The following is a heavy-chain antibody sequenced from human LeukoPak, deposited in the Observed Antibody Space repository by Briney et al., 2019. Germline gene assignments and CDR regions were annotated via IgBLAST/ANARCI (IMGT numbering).Heavy chain of an antibody. CDR3: ARHGGGYSFDY. Sequence: SETLFLTCSVSGDSISGYYWSWIRQPPGKGLEWIGSIYHSGSTSCNPSLKSRVTVSGDTSKKQFSLRLTPVTAADTSVYYCARHGGGYSFDYWGQGALVTVSS. D-gene: IGHD5-18*01. CDR1: GDSISGYY. J-gene: IGHJ4*02. CDR2: IYHSGST. V-gene: IGHV4-59*08.